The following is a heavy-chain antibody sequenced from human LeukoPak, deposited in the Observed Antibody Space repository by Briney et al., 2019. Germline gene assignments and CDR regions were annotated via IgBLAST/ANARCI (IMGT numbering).Heavy chain of an antibody. V-gene: IGHV3-21*01. Sequence: NAGGALRLSCAASGFTFSSYNMNWVRQAPGKGLEGVSSITRSSSYIYYADSVKGRFTIYRDNAKNSVYLQMNSLRAEDTAVYYCATQSWLENYWGQGTLVTVSS. CDR3: ATQSWLENY. D-gene: IGHD5-12*01. J-gene: IGHJ4*02. CDR2: ITRSSSYI. CDR1: GFTFSSYN.